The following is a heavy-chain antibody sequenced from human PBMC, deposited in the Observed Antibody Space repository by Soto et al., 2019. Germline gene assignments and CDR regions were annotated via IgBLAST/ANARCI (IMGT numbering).Heavy chain of an antibody. V-gene: IGHV3-21*01. J-gene: IGHJ4*02. CDR2: ISSSSSYI. D-gene: IGHD4-17*01. CDR3: ARDPSFDYGDYLPAFDY. CDR1: GFTFCSYS. Sequence: PGGSLRLSCAACGFTFCSYSMNWVRQAPGKGLEWVSSISSSSSYIYYADSVKGRFTISRDNAKNSLYLQMNSLRAEDTAVYYCARDPSFDYGDYLPAFDYWGQGTLVTVSS.